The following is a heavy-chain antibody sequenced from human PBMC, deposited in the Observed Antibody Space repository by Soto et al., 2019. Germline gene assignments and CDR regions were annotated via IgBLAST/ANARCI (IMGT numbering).Heavy chain of an antibody. CDR2: ISSNGGST. D-gene: IGHD3-10*01. J-gene: IGHJ6*03. CDR3: ARDLSMVRGSRGFAYYYYYMDV. V-gene: IGHV3-64*01. Sequence: EVQLVESGGGLVQPGGSLRLSCAASGFTFSSYAMHWVRQAPGKGLEYVSAISSNGGSTYYANSVKGRFTISRDNSKNTLYLQMGSLRAEDMAMYYCARDLSMVRGSRGFAYYYYYMDVWGKGTTVTVSS. CDR1: GFTFSSYA.